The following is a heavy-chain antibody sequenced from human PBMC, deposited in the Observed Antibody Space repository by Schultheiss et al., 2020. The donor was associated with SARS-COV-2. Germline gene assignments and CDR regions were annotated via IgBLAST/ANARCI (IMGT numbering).Heavy chain of an antibody. D-gene: IGHD3-9*01. Sequence: SQTLSLTCTVSGGSVSSGSYYWSWIRQPPGKGLEWIGYIYYSGSTHYNPSLKSRVTISVDTSKNQFSLKLSSVTAADTAVYYCARVQGLRYFDWFDYWGQGTLVTVSS. J-gene: IGHJ4*02. CDR1: GGSVSSGSYY. V-gene: IGHV4-61*01. CDR3: ARVQGLRYFDWFDY. CDR2: IYYSGST.